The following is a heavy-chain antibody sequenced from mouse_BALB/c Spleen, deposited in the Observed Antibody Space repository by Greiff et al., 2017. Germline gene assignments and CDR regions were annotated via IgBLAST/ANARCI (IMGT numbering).Heavy chain of an antibody. CDR2: ISDGGSYT. CDR1: GFTFSDYY. Sequence: DVKLVESGGGLVKPGGSLKLSCAASGFTFSDYYMYWVRQTPEKRLEWVATISDGGSYTYYPDSVKGRFTISRDNAKNNLYLQMSSLKSEDTAMYYCARQGYGYLYYFDYWGQGTTLTVSS. J-gene: IGHJ2*01. V-gene: IGHV5-4*02. D-gene: IGHD1-2*01. CDR3: ARQGYGYLYYFDY.